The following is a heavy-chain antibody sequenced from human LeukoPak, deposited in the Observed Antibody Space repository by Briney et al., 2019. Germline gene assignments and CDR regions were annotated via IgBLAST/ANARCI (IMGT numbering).Heavy chain of an antibody. CDR1: GFTFSAYW. Sequence: GGSLRLSCAASGFTFSAYWMHWVRQAPGKGLVWVSRINSDGSSTSDADSVKGRFTLSRDNAKSTLYLQMNSLRAEDTAVYYCARGQYYGMDVWGQGTTVTVSS. V-gene: IGHV3-74*01. CDR3: ARGQYYGMDV. J-gene: IGHJ6*02. CDR2: INSDGSST.